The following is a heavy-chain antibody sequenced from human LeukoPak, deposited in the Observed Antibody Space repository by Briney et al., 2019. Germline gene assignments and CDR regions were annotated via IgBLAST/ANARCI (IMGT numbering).Heavy chain of an antibody. Sequence: SQTLSLTCTVSGGSISSGSYYWSWIRQPAGKGLECIGRIYTSGSTNYNPSLKSRVTISVDTSKNQFSLKLSSVTAADTAVYYCARITYYYGSGSYVDYWGQGTLVTVSS. CDR3: ARITYYYGSGSYVDY. CDR1: GGSISSGSYY. CDR2: IYTSGST. D-gene: IGHD3-10*01. V-gene: IGHV4-61*02. J-gene: IGHJ4*02.